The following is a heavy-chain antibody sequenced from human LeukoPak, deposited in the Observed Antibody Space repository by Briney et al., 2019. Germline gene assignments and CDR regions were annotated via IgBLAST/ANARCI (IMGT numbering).Heavy chain of an antibody. J-gene: IGHJ4*02. Sequence: GASVKVSCKASGYTFTDYYVHWVRQAPGQGLEWMGWINPNSGATFYAQTFQGRVTMTRDTSINTLFVELNRLRSDDMAVYYCARGGIAAADDYWGQGTLVTVSS. CDR2: INPNSGAT. CDR3: ARGGIAAADDY. D-gene: IGHD6-13*01. CDR1: GYTFTDYY. V-gene: IGHV1-2*02.